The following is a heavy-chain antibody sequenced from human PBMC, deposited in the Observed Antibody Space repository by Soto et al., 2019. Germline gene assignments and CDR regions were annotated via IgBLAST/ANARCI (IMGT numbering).Heavy chain of an antibody. D-gene: IGHD6-13*01. CDR2: IYYSGST. CDR1: GGSISSYY. V-gene: IGHV4-59*08. Sequence: PSETLSLTCTVSGGSISSYYWSWIRQPPGKGLEWIGYIYYSGSTNYNPSLKSRVTISVDTSKNQFSLKLSSVTAADTAVYYCASTLPGRYSSSWYRADYWGQGTLVTVSS. CDR3: ASTLPGRYSSSWYRADY. J-gene: IGHJ4*02.